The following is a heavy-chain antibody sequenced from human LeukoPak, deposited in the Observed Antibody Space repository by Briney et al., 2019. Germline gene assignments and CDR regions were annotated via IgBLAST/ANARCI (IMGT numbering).Heavy chain of an antibody. J-gene: IGHJ6*03. CDR3: ARDSYYYDSSPWYMDV. D-gene: IGHD3-22*01. Sequence: SVKVSCKASGGTFSSYAISWVRQAPGQGLEWIGRIIPIFGTANYAQKFQGRVTITTDESTSTAYMELSSLRSEDTAVYYCARDSYYYDSSPWYMDVWGKGTTVTVSS. V-gene: IGHV1-69*05. CDR2: IIPIFGTA. CDR1: GGTFSSYA.